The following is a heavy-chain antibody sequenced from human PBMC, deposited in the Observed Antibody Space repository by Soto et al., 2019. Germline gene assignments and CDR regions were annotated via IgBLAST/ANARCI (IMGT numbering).Heavy chain of an antibody. CDR3: ARDVGGSGWFAP. V-gene: IGHV4-4*07. CDR1: GISIDNYY. Sequence: SETLSLTCTVSGISIDNYYCSWIRQSAGKGLEWIGRIYSSGTTNYNPSLKSRVTMSVDMSKSQFSLNVRSVTAADTAVYYCARDVGGSGWFAPWGQGTLVTVSS. CDR2: IYSSGTT. J-gene: IGHJ5*02.